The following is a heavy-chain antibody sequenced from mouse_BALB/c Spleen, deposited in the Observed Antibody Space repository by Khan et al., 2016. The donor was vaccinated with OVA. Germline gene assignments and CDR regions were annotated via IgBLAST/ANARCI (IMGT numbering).Heavy chain of an antibody. CDR3: ARGAYYGDWYFDV. J-gene: IGHJ1*01. CDR2: ISYSGST. D-gene: IGHD1-1*02. Sequence: EVQLQESGPGLVKPSQSLSLTCPVTGYSITSDYAWNWIRQFPGNKLEWMGYISYSGSTRYNPSLKSRFSITRDTSKNQFFLQLNSVTTEDTATYYCARGAYYGDWYFDVWGEGTTVTVSS. V-gene: IGHV3-2*02. CDR1: GYSITSDYA.